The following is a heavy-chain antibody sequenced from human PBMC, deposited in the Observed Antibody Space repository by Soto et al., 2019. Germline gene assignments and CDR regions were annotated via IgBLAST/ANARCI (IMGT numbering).Heavy chain of an antibody. J-gene: IGHJ4*02. V-gene: IGHV4-39*07. Sequence: SETLSLTCTVSGDSISSRSYYWGWIRQPPGKGLEWIGTIFYSGRSYHNPSLKSRVTISVDTPKNQFSLKLSSVTAADTAVYYCARVWGYYFDFWGQGTLVTVSS. CDR1: GDSISSRSYY. CDR2: IFYSGRS. D-gene: IGHD3-16*01. CDR3: ARVWGYYFDF.